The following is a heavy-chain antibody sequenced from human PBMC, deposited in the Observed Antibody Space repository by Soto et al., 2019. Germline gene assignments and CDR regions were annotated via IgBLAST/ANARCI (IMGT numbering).Heavy chain of an antibody. Sequence: SETLSLTCSVSGGSINNSTSFWGWLRQSPGKGLEWIATINYRWPAEYNPSLKSRVTISVDRSRNVLSLQMNYVTAPDTAVYYCANYLMSRPWLDTWGQGTLVTVSS. CDR2: INYRWPA. J-gene: IGHJ5*02. CDR3: ANYLMSRPWLDT. CDR1: GGSINNSTSF. V-gene: IGHV4-39*02. D-gene: IGHD6-6*01.